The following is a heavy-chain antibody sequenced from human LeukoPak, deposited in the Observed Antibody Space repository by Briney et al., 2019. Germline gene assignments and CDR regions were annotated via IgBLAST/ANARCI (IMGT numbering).Heavy chain of an antibody. D-gene: IGHD3-22*01. CDR1: GFTFDDYA. Sequence: GGSLRLSCAASGFTFDDYAMHWVRQAPGKGLEWVSLISWDGGSTYYADSVKGRFTISRDNSKNSLYLQMNSLRAEDTALYYCAKDIRWRYDSSGYFDYWGQGTLVTVSS. J-gene: IGHJ4*02. CDR2: ISWDGGST. V-gene: IGHV3-43D*03. CDR3: AKDIRWRYDSSGYFDY.